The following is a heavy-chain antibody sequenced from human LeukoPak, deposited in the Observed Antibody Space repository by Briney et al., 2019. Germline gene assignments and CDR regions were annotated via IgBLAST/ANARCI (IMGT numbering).Heavy chain of an antibody. J-gene: IGHJ4*02. V-gene: IGHV3-66*02. CDR1: GFTFSSYA. Sequence: PGGSLRLSCAASGFTFSSYAMHWVRQAPGKGLEWVSVIYSGGSTYYADSVKGRFTISRDNSKNTLYLQMNSLRAEDTAVYYCARAPNYYDRPLGKNWGQGTLVTVSS. D-gene: IGHD3-22*01. CDR3: ARAPNYYDRPLGKN. CDR2: IYSGGST.